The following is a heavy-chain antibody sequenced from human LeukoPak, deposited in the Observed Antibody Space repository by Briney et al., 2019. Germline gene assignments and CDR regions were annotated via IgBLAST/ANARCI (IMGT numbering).Heavy chain of an antibody. V-gene: IGHV1-69*04. CDR3: ARVYSSGWYFDY. J-gene: IGHJ4*02. CDR2: IIPILGIA. D-gene: IGHD6-19*01. Sequence: SVKVSCKASGYTFTSYGISWVRQAPGQGLEWMGRIIPILGIANYAQKFQGRVTITADKSTSTAYMELSSLRSEDTAVYYCARVYSSGWYFDYWGQGTLVTVSS. CDR1: GYTFTSYG.